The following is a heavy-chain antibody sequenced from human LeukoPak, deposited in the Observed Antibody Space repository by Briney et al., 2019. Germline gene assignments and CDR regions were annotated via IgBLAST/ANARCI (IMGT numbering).Heavy chain of an antibody. J-gene: IGHJ5*02. V-gene: IGHV1-69*04. CDR1: GGTFSSYA. Sequence: AVKVSCKSSGGTFSSYAISWVRQAPGQGLEWIGMIIPIFGIANYAQKFQGRVTITADKSTSTAYMELSSLRSEDTAVYYCARDVGEDIVVVVAARSHSGFDPWGQGTLVTVSS. CDR2: IIPIFGIA. CDR3: ARDVGEDIVVVVAARSHSGFDP. D-gene: IGHD2-15*01.